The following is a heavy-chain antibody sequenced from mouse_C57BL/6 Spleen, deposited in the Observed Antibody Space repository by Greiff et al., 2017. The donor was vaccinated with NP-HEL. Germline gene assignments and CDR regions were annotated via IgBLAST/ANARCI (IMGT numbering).Heavy chain of an antibody. J-gene: IGHJ2*01. CDR3: ATHNSGYAYFDY. D-gene: IGHD3-2*02. CDR2: IYPGDGST. CDR1: GYTFTDHT. Sequence: QVQLQQSDAELVKPGASVKISCKASGYTFTDHTIHWMKQRPEQGLEWIGYIYPGDGSTKYNEKFKGKATLTADKSSSTAYMQLNSLTSEDSAVYFCATHNSGYAYFDYWGQGTTLTVSS. V-gene: IGHV1-78*01.